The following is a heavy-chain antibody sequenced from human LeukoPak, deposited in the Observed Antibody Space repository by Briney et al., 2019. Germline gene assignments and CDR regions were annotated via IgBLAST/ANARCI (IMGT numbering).Heavy chain of an antibody. J-gene: IGHJ4*02. CDR2: INPSGGST. Sequence: ASVKVSCKTSGYTFTSYYIKWVRQAPGQGLEWMGIINPSGGSTSYSQNFQGRVTMTTDMSTSTVYTELSSLRSEDTAVYYCARDPGEMATIEDYWGQGTLVTVSS. V-gene: IGHV1-46*01. D-gene: IGHD5-24*01. CDR3: ARDPGEMATIEDY. CDR1: GYTFTSYY.